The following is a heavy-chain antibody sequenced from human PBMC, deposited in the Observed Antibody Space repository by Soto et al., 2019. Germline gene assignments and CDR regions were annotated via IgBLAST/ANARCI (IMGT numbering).Heavy chain of an antibody. CDR2: ISGSGGAT. D-gene: IGHD2-21*02. J-gene: IGHJ4*02. CDR3: ARTRTAFYRYYFDS. V-gene: IGHV3-23*01. Sequence: GGSLRLSCAASGFTLKDCAISWVRQAPGKGLEWVSGISGSGGATYYTDSVEGRFTISKDFSKNTVSLQMTGLRVDDTAVYYCARTRTAFYRYYFDSWGQGALVTVSS. CDR1: GFTLKDCA.